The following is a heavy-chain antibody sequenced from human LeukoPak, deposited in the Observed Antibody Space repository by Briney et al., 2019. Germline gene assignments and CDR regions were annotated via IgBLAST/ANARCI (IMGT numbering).Heavy chain of an antibody. CDR1: GFTFSSYA. CDR3: ARGRIGDFWSGYFSDAFDI. J-gene: IGHJ3*02. CDR2: ISGSGGST. Sequence: SGGSLRLSCAASGFTFSSYAMSWVRQAPGKGLEWVSAISGSGGSTYYADSVKGRFTISRDNSKNTLYLQMNSLRAEDTAVYYCARGRIGDFWSGYFSDAFDIWGQGTMVSVSS. V-gene: IGHV3-23*01. D-gene: IGHD3-3*01.